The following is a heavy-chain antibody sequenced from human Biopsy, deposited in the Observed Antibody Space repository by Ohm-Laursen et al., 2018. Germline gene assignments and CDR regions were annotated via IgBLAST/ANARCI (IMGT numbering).Heavy chain of an antibody. CDR3: ARGRRTSGWPYFDN. D-gene: IGHD6-19*01. V-gene: IGHV4-59*01. Sequence: PSETLSLTCTVSDGSINSYYWNWIRQPPGKRLEWIGNIYYSGSTNFNPSLKSRVTISVDTSKNQFYLKLYSVTAADTAVYYCARGRRTSGWPYFDNWGQGALVSVSP. CDR2: IYYSGST. CDR1: DGSINSYY. J-gene: IGHJ4*02.